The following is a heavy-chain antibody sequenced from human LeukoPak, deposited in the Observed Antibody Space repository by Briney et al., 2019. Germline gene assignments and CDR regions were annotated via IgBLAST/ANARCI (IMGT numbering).Heavy chain of an antibody. CDR3: ARDPAPTVTTNVWAFDI. Sequence: PSETLSLTCSVSGVSISSYYWNWIRQPPGKGLEWVGYISYSGSTNYNPSLKSRVTISVDTSKNQFSLRLSSVTAADTAVYYCARDPAPTVTTNVWAFDIWGQGTMVTVSS. D-gene: IGHD4-17*01. CDR1: GVSISSYY. CDR2: ISYSGST. V-gene: IGHV4-59*12. J-gene: IGHJ3*02.